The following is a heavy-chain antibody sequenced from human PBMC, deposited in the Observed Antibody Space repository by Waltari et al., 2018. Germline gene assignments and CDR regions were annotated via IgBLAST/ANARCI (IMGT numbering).Heavy chain of an antibody. CDR2: ISYDGSNK. D-gene: IGHD2-15*01. V-gene: IGHV3-30-3*01. J-gene: IGHJ4*02. CDR1: GFTFSSYA. Sequence: QVQLVESGGGVVQPGRSLRVSCAASGFTFSSYAMHWVRQAPGKGLEWVAVISYDGSNKYYADSVKGRFTISRDNSKNTLYLQMNSLRAEDTAVYYCARGLVVAAPDYWGQGTLVTVSS. CDR3: ARGLVVAAPDY.